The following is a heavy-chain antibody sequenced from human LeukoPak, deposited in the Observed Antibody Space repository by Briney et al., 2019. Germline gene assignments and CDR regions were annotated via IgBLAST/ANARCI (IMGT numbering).Heavy chain of an antibody. J-gene: IGHJ6*02. CDR3: ARELWLPPELGYYGMDV. V-gene: IGHV3-23*01. CDR2: IDASGGST. D-gene: IGHD5-18*01. Sequence: GGSLRLSCAASGFTFSSYAMTWVRQAPGKGLEWVSSIDASGGSTYYADSVKGRFTISRDNSKNTFFLQMNTLRAADTAVYYCARELWLPPELGYYGMDVWGQGTTVTVSS. CDR1: GFTFSSYA.